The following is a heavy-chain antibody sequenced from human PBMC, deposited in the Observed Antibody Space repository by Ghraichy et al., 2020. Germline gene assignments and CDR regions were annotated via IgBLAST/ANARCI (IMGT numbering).Heavy chain of an antibody. CDR2: TRNKANSYTT. V-gene: IGHV3-72*01. CDR3: ARIIVGATRGPDYYYYGMDV. CDR1: GFTFSDHY. D-gene: IGHD1-26*01. Sequence: GGSLRLSCAASGFTFSDHYMDWVRQAPGKGLEWVGRTRNKANSYTTEYAASVKGRFTISRDDSKNSLYLQMNSLKTEDTAVYYCARIIVGATRGPDYYYYGMDVWGQGTTVTVSS. J-gene: IGHJ6*02.